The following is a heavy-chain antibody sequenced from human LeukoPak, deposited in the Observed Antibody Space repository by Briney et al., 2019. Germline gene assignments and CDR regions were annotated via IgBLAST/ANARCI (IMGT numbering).Heavy chain of an antibody. V-gene: IGHV1-18*01. D-gene: IGHD1-20*01. CDR1: GYTFTSYG. CDR3: ARVGLHEYNWNDGEDY. Sequence: ASVKVSCKASGYTFTSYGISWVQQAPGQGLEWMGWISAYNGNTNYAQKLQGRVTMTTDTSTSTAYMELRSLRSDDTAVYYCARVGLHEYNWNDGEDYSGQGTLVTVSS. J-gene: IGHJ4*02. CDR2: ISAYNGNT.